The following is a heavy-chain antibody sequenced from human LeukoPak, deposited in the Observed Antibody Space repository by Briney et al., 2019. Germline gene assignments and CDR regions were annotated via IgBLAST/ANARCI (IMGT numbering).Heavy chain of an antibody. CDR2: ISGSGSST. Sequence: GGSLRLSCAASGFTFSSYAMSWVRQAPGKGLEWVSVISGSGSSTYYADSVKGRFTISRDNSKNTLYLQMNTLTAEDTAVYYCARSYSGSYYYYFDYWGQGTLVTVSS. J-gene: IGHJ4*02. CDR3: ARSYSGSYYYYFDY. D-gene: IGHD1-26*01. V-gene: IGHV3-23*01. CDR1: GFTFSSYA.